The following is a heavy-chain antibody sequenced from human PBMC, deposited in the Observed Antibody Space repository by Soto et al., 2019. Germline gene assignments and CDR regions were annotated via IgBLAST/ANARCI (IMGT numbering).Heavy chain of an antibody. CDR1: GDSISSYY. J-gene: IGHJ4*02. D-gene: IGHD3-22*01. V-gene: IGHV4-59*01. Sequence: QVQLQESGPGLVKPSETLSLTCAVSGDSISSYYCMWIRQPPGKGLESIGYLYYGRSANYNPSLKRRVTLSVDTSTNQCSLALSSMTAADTAVYYCALRSMAVVPEYWGQGTLVTVSS. CDR3: ALRSMAVVPEY. CDR2: LYYGRSA.